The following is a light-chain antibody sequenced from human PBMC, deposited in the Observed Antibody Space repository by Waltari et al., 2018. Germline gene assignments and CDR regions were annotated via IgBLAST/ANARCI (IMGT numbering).Light chain of an antibody. CDR2: AAS. V-gene: IGKV1-12*02. CDR1: QGINSW. Sequence: DIQMTQSPSSVSASVGDRVTITCRASQGINSWLAWYQQKPGKAPKVLIFAASNLRSGVPSRFSGSGSGTDFTLTSSSLQPEDFATYYCQQANSFPWTFGQGTKVEIK. CDR3: QQANSFPWT. J-gene: IGKJ1*01.